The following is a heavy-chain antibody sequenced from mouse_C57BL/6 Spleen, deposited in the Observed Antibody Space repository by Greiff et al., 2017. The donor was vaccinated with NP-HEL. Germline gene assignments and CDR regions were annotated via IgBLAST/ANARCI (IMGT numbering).Heavy chain of an antibody. CDR3: TGLRRGDFDY. CDR1: GFNIKDYY. V-gene: IGHV14-1*01. Sequence: EVQLQQSGAELVRPGASVKLSCTASGFNIKDYYMHWVKQRPEQGLEWIGRIDPEDGDTEYAPKFQGKATLPAATSSNTAYLQLSSLTSEDTAVYYCTGLRRGDFDYWGQGTTLTVSS. D-gene: IGHD2-4*01. J-gene: IGHJ2*01. CDR2: IDPEDGDT.